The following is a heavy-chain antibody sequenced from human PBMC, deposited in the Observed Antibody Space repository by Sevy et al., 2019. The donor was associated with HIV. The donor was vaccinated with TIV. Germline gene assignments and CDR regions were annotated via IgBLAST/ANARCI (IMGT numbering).Heavy chain of an antibody. CDR3: ARKYDSSGYFDY. D-gene: IGHD3-22*01. J-gene: IGHJ4*02. V-gene: IGHV3-23*01. CDR2: FSGSGGSGDKT. CDR1: GFTFSNYA. Sequence: GGSLRLSCAASGFTFSNYAMNWVRRAPGKGLEWVSGFSGSGGSGDKTNYADSVKGRFTISRDDCKNSLYLQLNSLRAEDTAIYYCARKYDSSGYFDYWGQGTLVTVSS.